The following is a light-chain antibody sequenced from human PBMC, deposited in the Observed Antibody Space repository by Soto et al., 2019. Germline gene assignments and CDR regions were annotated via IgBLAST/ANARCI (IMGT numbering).Light chain of an antibody. CDR2: EGT. CDR1: SSDVGNYNL. CDR3: CSYAGGSTYV. J-gene: IGLJ1*01. Sequence: QSALTQPASVSGSPGQSITISCTGTSSDVGNYNLVSWYQQHPGKAPKLMMYEGTERPSGVSNRFSGSKSGNTASLTISGLQAEDEADYYCCSYAGGSTYVFGTGTKLTVL. V-gene: IGLV2-23*01.